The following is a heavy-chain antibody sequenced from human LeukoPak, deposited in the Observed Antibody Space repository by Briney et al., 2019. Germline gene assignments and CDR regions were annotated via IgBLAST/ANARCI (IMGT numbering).Heavy chain of an antibody. CDR3: ARDGCSSTSCYESDDY. D-gene: IGHD2-2*01. V-gene: IGHV1-18*01. CDR2: NSAYNGNT. J-gene: IGHJ4*02. CDR1: GYTFTSYG. Sequence: ASVKVSCKASGYTFTSYGISWVRQAPGQGLEWMGWNSAYNGNTNYAQKLQGRVTMTTDTSTSTAYMELRSLRSDDTAVYYCARDGCSSTSCYESDDYWGQGTLVTVSS.